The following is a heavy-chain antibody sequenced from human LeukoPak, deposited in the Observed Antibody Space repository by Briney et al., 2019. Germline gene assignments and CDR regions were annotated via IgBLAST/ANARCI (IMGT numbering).Heavy chain of an antibody. D-gene: IGHD1-26*01. CDR3: ARGGYIVGATTSDYFDY. CDR1: GYTFTSYG. CDR2: MNPNSGNT. V-gene: IGHV1-8*02. Sequence: ASVKVSCKASGYTFTSYGISWVRQATGQGLEWMGWMNPNSGNTGYAQKFQGRVTMTRNTSISTAYMELSSLRSEDTAVYYCARGGYIVGATTSDYFDYWGQGTLVTVSS. J-gene: IGHJ4*02.